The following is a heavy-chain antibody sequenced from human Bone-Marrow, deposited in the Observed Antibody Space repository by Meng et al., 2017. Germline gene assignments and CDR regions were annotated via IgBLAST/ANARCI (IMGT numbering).Heavy chain of an antibody. V-gene: IGHV1-2*06. Sequence: ASVKVSCKASGYTFTGYYMHWVRQAPGQGLEWMGRINPNSGGTNYAQKFQGRVTMTRDTSISTAYMELSRLRSDDTAVYYCARSPIDKYDLSALPLDYWGQGTLVTVSS. CDR2: INPNSGGT. CDR3: ARSPIDKYDLSALPLDY. J-gene: IGHJ4*02. D-gene: IGHD3-16*01. CDR1: GYTFTGYY.